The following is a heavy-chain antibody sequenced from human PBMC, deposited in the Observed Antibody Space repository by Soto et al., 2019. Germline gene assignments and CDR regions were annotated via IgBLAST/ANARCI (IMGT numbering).Heavy chain of an antibody. D-gene: IGHD5-12*01. J-gene: IGHJ4*02. V-gene: IGHV4-30-4*01. CDR3: ARWLGYGPHFEY. CDR2: IYYSGST. CDR1: GGSISSGDYY. Sequence: QVQLQESGPGLVKPSQTLSLTCNVSGGSISSGDYYWSWIRQPPGKGLEWIGYIYYSGSTYYNPSLKRRVTISVDTSKNQFSLKLSSVTAADTAVYYCARWLGYGPHFEYWGQGTLVTVSS.